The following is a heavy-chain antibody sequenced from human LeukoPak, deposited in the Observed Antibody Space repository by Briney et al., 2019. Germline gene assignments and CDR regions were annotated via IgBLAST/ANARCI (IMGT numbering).Heavy chain of an antibody. D-gene: IGHD2-15*01. CDR1: GFTFSNSA. CDR3: AKQLGYCSDGSCYFPY. V-gene: IGHV3-23*01. J-gene: IGHJ4*02. Sequence: GGSLRLSCAASGFTFSNSAMNWVRQTPEKGLEWVSAISGSGDKTLYADSVRGRFTISRDNSKSTLCLQMNSLRAEDTAVYYCAKQLGYCSDGSCYFPYWGQGTLVTVSS. CDR2: ISGSGDKT.